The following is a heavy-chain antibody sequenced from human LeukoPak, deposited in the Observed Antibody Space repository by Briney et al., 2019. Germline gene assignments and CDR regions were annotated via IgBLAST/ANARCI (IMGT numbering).Heavy chain of an antibody. CDR2: IYTSGST. D-gene: IGHD6-13*01. J-gene: IGHJ5*02. CDR1: GGSISSGSYY. V-gene: IGHV4-61*02. CDR3: ARRMTADGTGWFDP. Sequence: SQTLSLTCTVSGGSISSGSYYWSWIRQPAGKGLEWIGRIYTSGSTNYNPSLKSRVTISVDTSKNQFSLRLSSVTAADTALYYCARRMTADGTGWFDPWGQGTQVTVSA.